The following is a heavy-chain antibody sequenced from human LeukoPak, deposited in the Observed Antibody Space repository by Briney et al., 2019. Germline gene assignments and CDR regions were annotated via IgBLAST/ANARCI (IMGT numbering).Heavy chain of an antibody. CDR1: GYTFTGYY. D-gene: IGHD3-10*01. Sequence: GASVKVSCRASGYTFTGYYMHWVRQAPGQGLEWMGWINPNSGGTNYAQKIQGRVTMTRDTSISTAYMELSRLRSDDTAVYYCARVRLLWFGELTYYFDYWGQGTLVTVSS. CDR2: INPNSGGT. CDR3: ARVRLLWFGELTYYFDY. V-gene: IGHV1-2*02. J-gene: IGHJ4*02.